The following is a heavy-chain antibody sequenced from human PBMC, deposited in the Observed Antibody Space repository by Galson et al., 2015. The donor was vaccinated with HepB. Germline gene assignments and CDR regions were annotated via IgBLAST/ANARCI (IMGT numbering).Heavy chain of an antibody. CDR3: AKDEKDPRAVGCSSTSCYGAFDY. D-gene: IGHD2-2*01. CDR2: ISGSGGST. J-gene: IGHJ4*02. Sequence: SLRLSCAASGFTFSSYAMSWVRQAPGKGLEWVSAISGSGGSTYYADSVKGRFTISRDNSKNTLYLQMNSLRAEDTAVYYCAKDEKDPRAVGCSSTSCYGAFDYWGQGTLVTVSS. CDR1: GFTFSSYA. V-gene: IGHV3-23*01.